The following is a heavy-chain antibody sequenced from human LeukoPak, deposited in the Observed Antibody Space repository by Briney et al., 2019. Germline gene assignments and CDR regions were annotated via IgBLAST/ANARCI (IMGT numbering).Heavy chain of an antibody. CDR2: ISTSSSYI. J-gene: IGHJ3*02. D-gene: IGHD2-15*01. V-gene: IGHV3-21*01. CDR3: ARGYCRGGSCYSGDAFDI. Sequence: GGSLRLSCAASGFTFSSYSMNWVRQAPGKGLEWVSLISTSSSYIYYADSVKGRFTISRDNAKNSLYLQMNSLRAEDTAVYYCARGYCRGGSCYSGDAFDIWGQGTMVTVSS. CDR1: GFTFSSYS.